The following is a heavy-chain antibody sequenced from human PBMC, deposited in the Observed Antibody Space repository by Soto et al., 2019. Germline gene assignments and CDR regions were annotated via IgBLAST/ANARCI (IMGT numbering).Heavy chain of an antibody. V-gene: IGHV3-30-3*01. D-gene: IGHD6-13*01. J-gene: IGHJ5*01. CDR3: ARGLMSTLVTSSHFDS. CDR1: GFSFSSHA. CDR2: IAYDGNTE. Sequence: GGSLRLSCAGSGFSFSSHAMNWVRQAPGKGLEWLAIIAYDGNTEHYADSVKGRFTISRDNYENTVYLEMNGLRGEDTGLYYCARGLMSTLVTSSHFDSWGRGVLVTVYS.